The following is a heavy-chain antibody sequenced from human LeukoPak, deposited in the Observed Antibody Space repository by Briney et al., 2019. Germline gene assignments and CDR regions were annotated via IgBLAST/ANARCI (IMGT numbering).Heavy chain of an antibody. CDR3: ARGVPGYSYGTGGFDY. D-gene: IGHD5-18*01. CDR1: GGSISRHY. J-gene: IGHJ4*02. V-gene: IGHV4-59*11. CDR2: IYNSGST. Sequence: SETLSLTCTVSGGSISRHYWTWIRQPPGKGLEWGGYIYNSGSTNYNPTLKSRVTISVDTSKNQFSLKLRSVTAADTAVYYCARGVPGYSYGTGGFDYWGQGTRVTVSS.